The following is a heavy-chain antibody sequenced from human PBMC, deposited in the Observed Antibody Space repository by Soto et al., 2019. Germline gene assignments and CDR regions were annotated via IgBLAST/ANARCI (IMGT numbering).Heavy chain of an antibody. D-gene: IGHD6-13*01. CDR3: ARAIAAAGTPDYGMDV. CDR1: GGTFSSYA. V-gene: IGHV1-2*04. CDR2: INPNSGAT. J-gene: IGHJ6*02. Sequence: ATVKVSCKASGGTFSSYAISWVRQAPGQGLEWMGWINPNSGATNYAQKFQGWVTMTRDTSISTAYMELSRLRSDDTAVYYCARAIAAAGTPDYGMDVWGQGTTVTVSS.